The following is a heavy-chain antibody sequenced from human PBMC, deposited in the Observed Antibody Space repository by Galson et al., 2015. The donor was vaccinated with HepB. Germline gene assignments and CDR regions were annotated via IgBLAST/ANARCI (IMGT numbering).Heavy chain of an antibody. CDR1: GFTFSSYV. V-gene: IGHV3-23*01. CDR2: ISDSGGVA. CDR3: ARANVLRFLDWPPREWYYFDY. Sequence: SLRLSCAASGFTFSSYVMTWVRQAPGKGLEWVSTISDSGGVAYYADSVKGRFTIPRDNSKNTLDVQMISLLAEDTAVYYCARANVLRFLDWPPREWYYFDYWGQGTLVTVSS. J-gene: IGHJ4*02. D-gene: IGHD3-3*01.